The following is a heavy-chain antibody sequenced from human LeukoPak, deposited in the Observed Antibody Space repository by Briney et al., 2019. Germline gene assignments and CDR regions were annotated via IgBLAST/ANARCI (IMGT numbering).Heavy chain of an antibody. Sequence: ASVTVSCKASGGTFSSYAISWVRQAPGQGLEWMGGIIPIFGTANYAQKFQGRATITADESTSTAYMELSSLRSEDTAVYYCARAHKYCSGGSCYSVDNWFDPWGQGTLVTVSS. CDR1: GGTFSSYA. V-gene: IGHV1-69*13. J-gene: IGHJ5*02. D-gene: IGHD2-15*01. CDR3: ARAHKYCSGGSCYSVDNWFDP. CDR2: IIPIFGTA.